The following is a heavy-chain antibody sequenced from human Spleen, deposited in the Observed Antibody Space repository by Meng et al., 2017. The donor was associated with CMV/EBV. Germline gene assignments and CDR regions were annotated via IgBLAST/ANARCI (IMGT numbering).Heavy chain of an antibody. V-gene: IGHV4-34*01. CDR2: INHSGST. D-gene: IGHD6-19*01. J-gene: IGHJ4*02. CDR1: GGSFSGYY. CDR3: ARTTSVWYYFDY. Sequence: SETLSLTCAVYGGSFSGYYWSWIRQPPGKGLEWIGEINHSGSTNYNPSLKSRVTISVDTSKNQFSLKLNSVTAADMAVYYCARTTSVWYYFDYWGQGTLVTVSS.